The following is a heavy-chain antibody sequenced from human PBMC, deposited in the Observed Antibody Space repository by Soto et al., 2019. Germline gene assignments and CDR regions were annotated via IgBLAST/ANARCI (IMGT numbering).Heavy chain of an antibody. CDR3: ARASGGEYYHSRQYYYYY. CDR2: FYPGDFDI. J-gene: IGHJ4*02. D-gene: IGHD3-10*01. CDR1: GYKFIDYW. V-gene: IGHV5-51*01. Sequence: PGESLKISCQASGYKFIDYWIGWVRQVPGKGLEWMGSFYPGDFDIKYSPSFRGQVTISVDKSTTTAYLQWSSLKDSDTAIYYCARASGGEYYHSRQYYYYYWGQGTRVTVSS.